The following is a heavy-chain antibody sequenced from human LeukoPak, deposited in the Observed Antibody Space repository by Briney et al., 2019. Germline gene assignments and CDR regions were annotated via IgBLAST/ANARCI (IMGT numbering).Heavy chain of an antibody. Sequence: KPSETLSLTCAVYGGSFSGDYWSWIRQPPGKGLEWIGEIYHSGSTNYNPSLKSRVTISVDTSKNQFSLKLSSVTAADTAVYYCARGRKPNYYGSGSYGYWGQGTLVTVSS. CDR1: GGSFSGDY. J-gene: IGHJ4*02. V-gene: IGHV4-34*01. CDR3: ARGRKPNYYGSGSYGY. CDR2: IYHSGST. D-gene: IGHD3-10*01.